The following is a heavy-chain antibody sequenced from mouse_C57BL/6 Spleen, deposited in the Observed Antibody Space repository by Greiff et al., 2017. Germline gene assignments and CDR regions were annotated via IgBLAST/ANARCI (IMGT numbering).Heavy chain of an antibody. D-gene: IGHD2-1*01. CDR1: GYTFTSYW. V-gene: IGHV1-52*01. CDR3: ARSGGNYWYFDV. Sequence: QVQLQQPGAELVRPGSSVKLSCKASGYTFTSYWMHWVKQRPIQGLEWIGNIDPSDSETHYNQQFKDKATLTVDKSSSAAYMQLSSRTSADSAVYYCARSGGNYWYFDVWGKGTTVTVSS. CDR2: IDPSDSET. J-gene: IGHJ1*03.